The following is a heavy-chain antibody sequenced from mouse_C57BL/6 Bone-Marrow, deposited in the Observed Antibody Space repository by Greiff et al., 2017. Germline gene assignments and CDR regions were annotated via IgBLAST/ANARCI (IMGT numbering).Heavy chain of an antibody. Sequence: EVKLVESGPSLVRPSQTLSLTCTVTGFSINSDCYWIWIRQFPGNKLEYIGYTFYSGITYYNPSLESRTYITRDTSKNQFSLKLSSVTTEDTATYYCARTVYYGYDPLAMDYWGQGTSVTVSS. D-gene: IGHD2-2*01. J-gene: IGHJ4*01. CDR1: GFSINSDCY. CDR2: TFYSGIT. V-gene: IGHV3-3*01. CDR3: ARTVYYGYDPLAMDY.